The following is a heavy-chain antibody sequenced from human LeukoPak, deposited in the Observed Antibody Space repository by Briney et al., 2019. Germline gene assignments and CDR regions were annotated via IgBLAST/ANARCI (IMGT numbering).Heavy chain of an antibody. V-gene: IGHV3-23*01. D-gene: IGHD6-19*01. J-gene: IGHJ4*02. CDR3: ASDSTPGIAVAGRSSYFDY. CDR2: ISGSGGST. CDR1: GFTFSSYA. Sequence: GGSLRLSCAASGFTFSSYAMSWVRQAPGKGLEWVSAISGSGGSTYYADSVKGRFTISRDNSKNTLYLQMNSLRAEDMAVYYCASDSTPGIAVAGRSSYFDYWGQGTLVTVSS.